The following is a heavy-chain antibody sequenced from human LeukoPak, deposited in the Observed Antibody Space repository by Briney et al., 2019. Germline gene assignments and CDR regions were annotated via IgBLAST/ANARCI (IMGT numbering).Heavy chain of an antibody. J-gene: IGHJ4*02. Sequence: PGGSLRLSCAASGFTFSDYFMSWVRQAPGKGLEWLSYISGRGNYVDYAESLKGRITISRDDAKNSLYLQMNSLRAEDTVVYYCARSGIGATEIDYWGQGTLVTVSS. CDR1: GFTFSDYF. CDR2: ISGRGNYV. V-gene: IGHV3-11*06. CDR3: ARSGIGATEIDY. D-gene: IGHD6-13*01.